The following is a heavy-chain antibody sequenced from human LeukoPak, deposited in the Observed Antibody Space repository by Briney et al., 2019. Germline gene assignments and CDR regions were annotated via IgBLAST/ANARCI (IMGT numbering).Heavy chain of an antibody. V-gene: IGHV1-18*01. Sequence: ASVKASCKASGYTFTSYGISWVPQAPGQGLEWMGWISAYNGNTNYAQKLQGRVTMTTDTSTSTAYMELRSLRSDDTAVYYCARVAPLYQNLCGGDCYIFDYWGQGTLVTVSS. D-gene: IGHD2-21*02. J-gene: IGHJ4*02. CDR3: ARVAPLYQNLCGGDCYIFDY. CDR1: GYTFTSYG. CDR2: ISAYNGNT.